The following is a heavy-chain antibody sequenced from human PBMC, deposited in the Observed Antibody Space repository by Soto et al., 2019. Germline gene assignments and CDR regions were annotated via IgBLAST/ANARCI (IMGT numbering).Heavy chain of an antibody. CDR1: GYTFTSYG. D-gene: IGHD2-21*02. CDR2: ISAYNGNT. Sequence: QVQLVQSGAEVKKPGASVKVSCKASGYTFTSYGISWVRHAPGQGLEWMGWISAYNGNTNSAQKLQGRFTMTTGTSTSTAYMALRILRSSDTAVYYFARFTDYYFDYCVEGTLVIVSS. CDR3: ARFTDYYFDY. V-gene: IGHV1-18*01. J-gene: IGHJ4*02.